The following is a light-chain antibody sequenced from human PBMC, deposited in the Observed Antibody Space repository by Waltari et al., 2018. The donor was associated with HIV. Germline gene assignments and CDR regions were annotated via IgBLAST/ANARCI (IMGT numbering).Light chain of an antibody. CDR1: QSVSSN. CDR3: QQYNSWPYT. CDR2: SAS. V-gene: IGKV3-15*01. J-gene: IGKJ2*01. Sequence: DIVMTQSLATLSLSPGERANLSCRASQSVSSNLAWYQQKPGQAPRLLIYSASTRATGIPARFSGSGSGTEFTLTISSLQSEDFAVYYCQQYNSWPYTFGQGTKLEIK.